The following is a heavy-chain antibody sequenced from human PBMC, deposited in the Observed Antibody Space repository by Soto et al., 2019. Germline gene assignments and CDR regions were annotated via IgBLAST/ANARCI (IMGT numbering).Heavy chain of an antibody. J-gene: IGHJ2*01. CDR3: ARDSVAVAGAHWYFDL. CDR2: INAGNGNT. D-gene: IGHD6-19*01. V-gene: IGHV1-3*01. CDR1: GYTFTSYA. Sequence: QVQLVQSGAEVKKPGASVKVSCKASGYTFTSYAMHWVRQAPGQRLEWMGWINAGNGNTKYSQKFQGRVTITRDTSASTAYMELSSLRSEVTAVYYCARDSVAVAGAHWYFDLWGRGTLVTVSS.